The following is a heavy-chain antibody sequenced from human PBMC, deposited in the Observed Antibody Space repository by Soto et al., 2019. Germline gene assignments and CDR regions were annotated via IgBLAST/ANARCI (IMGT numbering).Heavy chain of an antibody. D-gene: IGHD3-9*01. CDR3: ARGVSYYDILTGYYLDWFDP. Sequence: SETLSLTCTVSGASVSTEGYYWSWIRQPPGKGLEWIGYIYYSGSTNYNPSLKSRVTISVDTSKNQFSLKLSSVAAADTAVYYCARGVSYYDILTGYYLDWFDPWGQGTLVTVSS. J-gene: IGHJ5*02. CDR2: IYYSGST. V-gene: IGHV4-61*08. CDR1: GASVSTEGYY.